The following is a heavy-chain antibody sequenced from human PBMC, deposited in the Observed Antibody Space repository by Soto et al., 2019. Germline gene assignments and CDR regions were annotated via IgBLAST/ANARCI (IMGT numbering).Heavy chain of an antibody. CDR1: GGTFSSYG. CDR3: ARGPTFDECSSETGCRTYYFGMDV. Sequence: QVQLVQSGAEVKRPGSSVKVSCRASGGTFSSYGVSWVRQAPGQGLEWMGGIIPLSDTGHYAQNFQGRVTLTADGSTNTAFMEVTTLRSEDTAVYYCARGPTFDECSSETGCRTYYFGMDVWGQGTTVNVSS. CDR2: IIPLSDTG. D-gene: IGHD2-2*01. J-gene: IGHJ6*02. V-gene: IGHV1-69*01.